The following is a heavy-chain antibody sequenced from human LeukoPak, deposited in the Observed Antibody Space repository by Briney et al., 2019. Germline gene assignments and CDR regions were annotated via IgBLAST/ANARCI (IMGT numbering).Heavy chain of an antibody. Sequence: SETLSLTCTVSGGSISSSSHYWGWIRQPPGKGLEWIGTIYYSGSTTYNPSLKSRVTISLDTSKNHFSLKLSSVTAADTAVYYCARVSDVLRFLEWAYVDYWGQGTLVTVSS. CDR3: ARVSDVLRFLEWAYVDY. D-gene: IGHD3-3*01. CDR1: GGSISSSSHY. CDR2: IYYSGST. V-gene: IGHV4-39*02. J-gene: IGHJ4*02.